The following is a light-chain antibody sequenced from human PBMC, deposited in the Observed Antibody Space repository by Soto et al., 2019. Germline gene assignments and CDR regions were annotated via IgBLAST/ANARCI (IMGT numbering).Light chain of an antibody. CDR1: QGVGTW. Sequence: DIQMTQSPSSVSASVGDRVTITCRASQGVGTWLAWYQQKPGEAPRFLIYTASTLHSGVPSRFSGSGSGTDFTLTITSLQPDDFATYYCQQGDSFPLTFGGGTKVEIK. CDR2: TAS. CDR3: QQGDSFPLT. V-gene: IGKV1-12*01. J-gene: IGKJ4*01.